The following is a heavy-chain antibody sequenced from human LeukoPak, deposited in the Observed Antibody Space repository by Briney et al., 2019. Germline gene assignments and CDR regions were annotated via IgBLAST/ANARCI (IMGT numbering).Heavy chain of an antibody. CDR1: GYTFTSYG. D-gene: IGHD3-3*01. J-gene: IGHJ6*03. V-gene: IGHV1-18*01. CDR3: ARDGPDFWSGYPNPYYYYYMDV. Sequence: ASVKVSCKASGYTFTSYGISWVRQAPGQGLEWMGWMSAYNGNTNYAQKLQGRVTMTTDTSTSTAYMELRSLRSDDTAVYYCARDGPDFWSGYPNPYYYYYMDVWGKGTTVTVSS. CDR2: MSAYNGNT.